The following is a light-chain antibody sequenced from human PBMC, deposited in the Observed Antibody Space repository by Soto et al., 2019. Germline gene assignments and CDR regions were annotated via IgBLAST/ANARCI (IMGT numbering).Light chain of an antibody. CDR3: MQATHSPWA. CDR1: QSLVHSDGNTY. Sequence: DIVMTQTPLSSPVTLGQPASISCRSSQSLVHSDGNTYLSWLQQRPGQPPRLLISKVSNRFSGVPDRLSGSGAGTDFTLKISRVEPEDVGVYYCMQATHSPWAFGQGTKVEIK. J-gene: IGKJ1*01. V-gene: IGKV2-24*01. CDR2: KVS.